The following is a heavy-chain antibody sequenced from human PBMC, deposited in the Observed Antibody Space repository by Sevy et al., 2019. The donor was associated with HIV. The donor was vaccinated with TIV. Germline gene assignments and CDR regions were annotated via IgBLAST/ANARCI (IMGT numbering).Heavy chain of an antibody. Sequence: GGSLRLSCAASGFTFSDYYMSWIRQAPGKGLEWVSYITSSGTYRNYADSVKGRFTISRDNAKNSLYLQMNSLRAEDTAVYYCARDKSSVGSNWDIVVPADYGMDVWGQGTTVTVSS. V-gene: IGHV3-11*06. CDR1: GFTFSDYY. J-gene: IGHJ6*02. CDR3: ARDKSSVGSNWDIVVPADYGMDV. CDR2: ITSSGTYR. D-gene: IGHD2-2*01.